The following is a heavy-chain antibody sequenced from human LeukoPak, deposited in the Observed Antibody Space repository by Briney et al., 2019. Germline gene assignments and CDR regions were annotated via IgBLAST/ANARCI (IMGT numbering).Heavy chain of an antibody. CDR1: GGTFRSHI. D-gene: IGHD1-26*01. Sequence: SVRVSCKTFGGTFRSHIFSWVRQAPGQGLEWMGKITPIIDSAKYSQKFRDRLTITGDSSTGTAYMELSSLTPEDTALYYCTRVNLRGSQYNWFDPWGQGTLVIVSS. CDR2: ITPIIDSA. J-gene: IGHJ5*02. CDR3: TRVNLRGSQYNWFDP. V-gene: IGHV1-69*08.